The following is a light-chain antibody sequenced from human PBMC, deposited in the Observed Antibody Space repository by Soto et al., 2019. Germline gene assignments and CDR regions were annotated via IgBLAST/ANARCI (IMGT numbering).Light chain of an antibody. CDR3: QQLYIFPLT. J-gene: IGKJ5*01. CDR2: AAS. V-gene: IGKV1-9*01. Sequence: DIHLTQSPSFRSASVGDRVTITCRASQGISGFLAWYQQKPGKAPNLLMYAASTLQSGVPSGFSGGESGTEYTLTISSLKNEDSATYYCQQLYIFPLTFGQGTRLEIK. CDR1: QGISGF.